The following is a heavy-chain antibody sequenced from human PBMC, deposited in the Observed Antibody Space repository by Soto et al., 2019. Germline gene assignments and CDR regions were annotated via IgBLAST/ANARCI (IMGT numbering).Heavy chain of an antibody. CDR1: GVSISSGNW. CDR3: ARLVYDTRLNYMYETDS. Sequence: SETLSLTCAVSGVSISSGNWRTWVRQSPQRGLEYIGEIFHDGTANYYPSFERRVAISVDTSKNQFSLKLTSVTAADTAIYFCARLVYDTRLNYMYETDSWGQGILVTVSS. CDR2: IFHDGTA. J-gene: IGHJ4*02. V-gene: IGHV4-4*02. D-gene: IGHD3-10*01.